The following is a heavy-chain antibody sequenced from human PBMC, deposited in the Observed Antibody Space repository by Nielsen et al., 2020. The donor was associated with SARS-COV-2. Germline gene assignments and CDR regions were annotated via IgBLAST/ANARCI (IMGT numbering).Heavy chain of an antibody. CDR1: GFTFSNAW. D-gene: IGHD3-3*01. CDR2: IKSKTDGGTT. CDR3: ARDWSTVPLYYYYGMDV. J-gene: IGHJ6*02. Sequence: ESLKISCAASGFTFSNAWMSWVRQAPGKGLEWVGRIKSKTDGGTTDYAAPVKGRFTISRDDSKNTLYLQMSSLKTEDTAVYYCARDWSTVPLYYYYGMDVWGQGTTVTVSS. V-gene: IGHV3-15*01.